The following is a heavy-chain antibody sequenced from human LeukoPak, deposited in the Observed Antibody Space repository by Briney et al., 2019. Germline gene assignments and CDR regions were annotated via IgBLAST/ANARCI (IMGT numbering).Heavy chain of an antibody. D-gene: IGHD6-13*01. Sequence: GGSLRLSCAASGFTFSSYSMNWVRQAPGRGLEWVSYISSSSSTIYYADSVKGRFTISRDNAKNSLYLQMNSLRDEDTAVYCCARPVYSSSWYYFDYWGQGTLVTVSS. CDR3: ARPVYSSSWYYFDY. J-gene: IGHJ4*02. CDR1: GFTFSSYS. V-gene: IGHV3-48*02. CDR2: ISSSSSTI.